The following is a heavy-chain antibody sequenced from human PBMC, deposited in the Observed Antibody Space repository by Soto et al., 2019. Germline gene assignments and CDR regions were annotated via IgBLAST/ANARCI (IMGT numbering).Heavy chain of an antibody. CDR2: IIPIFGTA. Sequence: QVQLVQSGAEVKKPGSSVKVSCKASGGTFSSYAISWVRQAPGQGLEWMGGIIPIFGTANYAQKFQGRVTITADESTSTAYMELSSLRSEDTAVYYCARDPITMVRGVIYYYGMDVWGQGTTVTVSS. CDR1: GGTFSSYA. D-gene: IGHD3-10*01. V-gene: IGHV1-69*12. CDR3: ARDPITMVRGVIYYYGMDV. J-gene: IGHJ6*02.